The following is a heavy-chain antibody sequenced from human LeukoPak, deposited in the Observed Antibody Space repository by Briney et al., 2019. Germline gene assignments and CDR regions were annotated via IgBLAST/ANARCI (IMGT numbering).Heavy chain of an antibody. CDR1: GFTFSSYW. CDR3: ARAIFVGYSGFDY. V-gene: IGHV3-7*02. CDR2: IKQDGSEK. D-gene: IGHD1-26*01. Sequence: SGGSLRLSCAASGFTFSSYWMSWVRQAPGKGLGWVASIKQDGSEKYYVDSVKGRFTISRDNAKNSLYLQMNSLRAEDTAVYYCARAIFVGYSGFDYWGQGTLVTVSS. J-gene: IGHJ4*02.